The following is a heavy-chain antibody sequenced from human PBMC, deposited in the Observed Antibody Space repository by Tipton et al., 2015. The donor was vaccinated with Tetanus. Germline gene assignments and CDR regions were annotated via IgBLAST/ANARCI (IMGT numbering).Heavy chain of an antibody. D-gene: IGHD1-26*01. CDR3: AREKQGGGDYYYYGMDV. J-gene: IGHJ6*02. V-gene: IGHV1-2*02. CDR1: GYTFTGYY. Sequence: QVQLVQSGAEVKKPGASVKVSCKASGYTFTGYYMHWVRQAPGQGLEWMGWINPNSGGTNYAQKFQGRVTMTRDTSISTAYMELSRLRSDDTAVYYCAREKQGGGDYYYYGMDVWGQGTTVTVSS. CDR2: INPNSGGT.